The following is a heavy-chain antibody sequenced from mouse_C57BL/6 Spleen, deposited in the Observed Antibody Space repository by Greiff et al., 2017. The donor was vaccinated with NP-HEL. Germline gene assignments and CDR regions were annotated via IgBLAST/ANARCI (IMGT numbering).Heavy chain of an antibody. D-gene: IGHD2-10*01. J-gene: IGHJ1*03. CDR2: IHPNSGST. V-gene: IGHV1-64*01. CDR1: GYTFTSYW. CDR3: ARGTYYGNYGGFWYFDV. Sequence: QVQLQQPGAELVKPGASVKLSCKASGYTFTSYWMHWVKQRPGQGLEWIGMIHPNSGSTKYNEKFKSKATLTVDKSSSTAYMQISSLTSEDSAVYYCARGTYYGNYGGFWYFDVWGTGTTVTVSS.